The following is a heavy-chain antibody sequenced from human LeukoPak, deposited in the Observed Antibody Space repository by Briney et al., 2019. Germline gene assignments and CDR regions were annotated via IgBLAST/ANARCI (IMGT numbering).Heavy chain of an antibody. V-gene: IGHV3-53*01. CDR1: GFSVSTNY. Sequence: GGSLRLSCAASGFSVSTNYMSWVRQAPGKGLEWVSFIYSSGSTYYADSVKGRFTISRDNSKNTLYLQMNSLRAEDSAVYYCARDLYSSSRNNFDYWGQGTLVTVSS. CDR3: ARDLYSSSRNNFDY. J-gene: IGHJ4*02. CDR2: IYSSGST. D-gene: IGHD6-13*01.